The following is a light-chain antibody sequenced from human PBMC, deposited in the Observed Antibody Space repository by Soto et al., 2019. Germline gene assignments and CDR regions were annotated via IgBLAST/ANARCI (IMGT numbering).Light chain of an antibody. CDR1: QDISNY. CDR3: QQYDNLPLT. CDR2: AAS. Sequence: DIQMPQSPSSLSASVGDRVTITCQASQDISNYLNWYQQKLGKAPKLLIYAASNLETGVPSRFSGSGSGTDFTFTISSLQPEDFATSYCQQYDNLPLTFGGGTRVEIK. J-gene: IGKJ4*01. V-gene: IGKV1-33*01.